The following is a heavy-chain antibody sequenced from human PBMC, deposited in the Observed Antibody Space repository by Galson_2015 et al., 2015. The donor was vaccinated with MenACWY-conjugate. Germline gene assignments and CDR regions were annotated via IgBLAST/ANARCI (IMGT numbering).Heavy chain of an antibody. J-gene: IGHJ3*02. Sequence: QSGAEVKKPGESLRISCKGSGYSFTSYWISWVRQMPGKGLEWMGRIDPSDSYTNYSPSFQGHVTISADKSISTAYLQWSSLKASDTAMYYCARRRVQLRSPNPNYYGSGGEAFDIWGQGTMVTVSS. D-gene: IGHD3-10*01. CDR3: ARRRVQLRSPNPNYYGSGGEAFDI. CDR1: GYSFTSYW. CDR2: IDPSDSYT. V-gene: IGHV5-10-1*01.